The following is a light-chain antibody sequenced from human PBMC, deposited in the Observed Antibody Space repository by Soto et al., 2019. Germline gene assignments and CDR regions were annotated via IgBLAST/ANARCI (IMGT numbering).Light chain of an antibody. J-gene: IGKJ3*01. CDR2: AAS. CDR3: QKYSSVPV. V-gene: IGKV1-27*01. CDR1: QDIRNF. Sequence: DIQMTQSPTSLSASVGDRVTITCRASQDIRNFVAWYQQKLGKGPKLLIYAASTLQSGVPSRFSGSGSGTDFTLTINSLQPEDVATYSCQKYSSVPVFGPGTKVEIK.